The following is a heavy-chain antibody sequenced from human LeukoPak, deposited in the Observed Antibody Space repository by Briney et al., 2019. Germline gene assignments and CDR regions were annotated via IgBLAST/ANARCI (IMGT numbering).Heavy chain of an antibody. D-gene: IGHD6-13*01. CDR3: ARHAGIAAPGPDY. CDR2: IYPGDSDT. J-gene: IGHJ4*02. Sequence: GESLKISCKGSGYSFTNYWIGWVRQMPGKGLEWMGIIYPGDSDTRYSPSFQGQVTLSADKSISTAYLQWTSLKASDTAMFYCARHAGIAAPGPDYWGQGTLVTVSS. V-gene: IGHV5-51*01. CDR1: GYSFTNYW.